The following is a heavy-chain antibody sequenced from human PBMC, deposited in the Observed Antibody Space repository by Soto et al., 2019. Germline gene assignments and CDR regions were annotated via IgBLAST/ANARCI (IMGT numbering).Heavy chain of an antibody. J-gene: IGHJ1*01. CDR1: GFRFSVSY. Sequence: QVQLVAAGGGLVKPGGSLTLSCTASGFRFSVSYMTWVRQAPGKGLEWLSYINGASTAINCAASVRGRLTLFRDNSKNTLFLQMDSLIAEDTAFYYCSTNPRMIDEWGQGTVVTVSS. V-gene: IGHV3-11*06. D-gene: IGHD3-22*01. CDR2: INGASTAI. CDR3: STNPRMIDE.